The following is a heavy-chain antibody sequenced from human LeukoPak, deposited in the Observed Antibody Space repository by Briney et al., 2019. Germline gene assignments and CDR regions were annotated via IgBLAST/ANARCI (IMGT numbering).Heavy chain of an antibody. CDR3: ARSQAHNVYSSSWYLGAPRGYYYYMDV. J-gene: IGHJ6*03. D-gene: IGHD6-13*01. Sequence: PSETLSLTCTVSGGSISTSNYYRGWIRQPPGKGLEWIGNIFYSGSTYYSPSLRSRVTISLDTSRNQFSLKLSSVTAADTAVYYCARSQAHNVYSSSWYLGAPRGYYYYMDVWGKGTTVTVSS. CDR1: GGSISTSNYY. CDR2: IFYSGST. V-gene: IGHV4-39*07.